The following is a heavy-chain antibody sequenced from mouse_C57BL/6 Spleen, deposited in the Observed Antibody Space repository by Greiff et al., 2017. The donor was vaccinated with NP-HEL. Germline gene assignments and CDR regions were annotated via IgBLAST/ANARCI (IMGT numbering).Heavy chain of an antibody. D-gene: IGHD2-3*01. CDR2: ISSGGDYI. J-gene: IGHJ3*01. V-gene: IGHV5-9-1*02. CDR3: TIYAPGGVAY. CDR1: GFTFSSYA. Sequence: EVMLVESGEGLVKPGGSLKLSCAASGFTFSSYAMSWVRQTPEKRLEWVAYISSGGDYIYYADTVKGRFTISRDNARNTLYLQMSSLKSEDTAMYYCTIYAPGGVAYWGQGTLVTVSA.